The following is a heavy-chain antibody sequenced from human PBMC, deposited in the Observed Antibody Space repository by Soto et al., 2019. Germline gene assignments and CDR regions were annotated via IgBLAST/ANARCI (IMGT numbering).Heavy chain of an antibody. CDR3: KARIVVVPAAISFDY. D-gene: IGHD2-2*01. CDR2: LDPEDGET. CDR1: GYTLTELS. J-gene: IGHJ4*02. V-gene: IGHV1-24*01. Sequence: ASVKVSCKVSGYTLTELSMHWVRQAPGKGLEWMGGLDPEDGETIYAQKFQGRVTMTEDTSTDTAYMELSSLRSEDTAVYYCKARIVVVPAAISFDYRGQGTLVTV.